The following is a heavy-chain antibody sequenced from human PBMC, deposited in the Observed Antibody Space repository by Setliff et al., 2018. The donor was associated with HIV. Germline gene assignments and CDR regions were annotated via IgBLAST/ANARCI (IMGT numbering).Heavy chain of an antibody. Sequence: PSETLSLTCTVSGVSISNGDHYWNWIRQHPGKGLEWIGYIYYTGTTYYNPSLENRVTMSVDTSKNQVSLKLTSVTAADTAVYYCARVQMAYAAFDVWGQGTMVTVSS. CDR2: IYYTGTT. V-gene: IGHV4-31*03. D-gene: IGHD4-17*01. CDR3: ARVQMAYAAFDV. J-gene: IGHJ3*01. CDR1: GVSISNGDHY.